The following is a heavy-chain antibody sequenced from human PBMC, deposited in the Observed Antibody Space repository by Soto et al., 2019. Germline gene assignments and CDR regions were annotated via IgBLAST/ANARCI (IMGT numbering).Heavy chain of an antibody. CDR3: AMSPWADFWSGYSVAYYFDY. CDR1: GGSFSGYY. D-gene: IGHD3-3*01. J-gene: IGHJ4*02. Sequence: SETLSLTCAVYGGSFSGYYWSWIRQPPGKGLEWIGEINHSGSTNYNPSLKSRVTISVDTSKNQFSLKLSSVTAADTAVYYCAMSPWADFWSGYSVAYYFDYWGQGTLVTVSS. CDR2: INHSGST. V-gene: IGHV4-34*01.